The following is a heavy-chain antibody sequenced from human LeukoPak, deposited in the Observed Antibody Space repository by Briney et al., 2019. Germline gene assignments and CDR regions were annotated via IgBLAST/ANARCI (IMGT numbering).Heavy chain of an antibody. D-gene: IGHD3-22*01. V-gene: IGHV1-18*01. J-gene: IGHJ4*02. CDR2: ISAYNGNT. CDR1: GGTFSSYA. CDR3: AREGEGSSGYYHYFDY. Sequence: ASVKVSCKASGGTFSSYAISWVRQAPGQGLEWMGWISAYNGNTNYAQKLQGRVTMTTDTSTSTAYMELRSLRSDDTAVYYCAREGEGSSGYYHYFDYWGQGTLVTVSS.